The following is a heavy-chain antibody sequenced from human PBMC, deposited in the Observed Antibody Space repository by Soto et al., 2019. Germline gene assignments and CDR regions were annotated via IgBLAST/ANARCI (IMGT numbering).Heavy chain of an antibody. Sequence: GASVKVSCKASGYTFTSYAMHWVRQAPGQRLEWMGWINAGNGNTKYSQKFQGRVTITRDTSASTAYMELSSLRSEDTAVYYCARDSLVAGRDVFDIWGQGTMVTVSS. CDR2: INAGNGNT. CDR3: ARDSLVAGRDVFDI. CDR1: GYTFTSYA. V-gene: IGHV1-3*01. J-gene: IGHJ3*02. D-gene: IGHD6-19*01.